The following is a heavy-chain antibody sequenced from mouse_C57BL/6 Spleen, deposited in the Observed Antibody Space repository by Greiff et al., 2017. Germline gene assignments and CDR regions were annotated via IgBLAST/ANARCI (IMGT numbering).Heavy chain of an antibody. CDR1: GFPFSSYA. CDR2: ISDGGSYT. Sequence: EVKLMESGGGLVKPGGSLKLSCAASGFPFSSYAMSWVRQTPEKRLEWVATISDGGSYTYYPDNVKGRFTISRDNAKNNLYLQMSHLKAEDTAMDYCARDGLGRDYAMDYWGQGTSVTVSS. V-gene: IGHV5-4*01. CDR3: ARDGLGRDYAMDY. D-gene: IGHD4-1*01. J-gene: IGHJ4*01.